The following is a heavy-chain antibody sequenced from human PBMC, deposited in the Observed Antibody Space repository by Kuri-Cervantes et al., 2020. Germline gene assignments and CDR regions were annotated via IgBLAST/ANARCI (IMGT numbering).Heavy chain of an antibody. CDR3: ARAFSSGSLGAFDI. J-gene: IGHJ3*02. Sequence: GGSLRLSCAASGFTFSSYSMNWVRQAPGKGLEWVSYISSSSSTIYYADSVRGRFTISRDNAKNSLYLQMNSLRAEDTAVYYCARAFSSGSLGAFDIWGQGTRVTGSS. CDR1: GFTFSSYS. V-gene: IGHV3-48*04. CDR2: ISSSSSTI. D-gene: IGHD3-10*01.